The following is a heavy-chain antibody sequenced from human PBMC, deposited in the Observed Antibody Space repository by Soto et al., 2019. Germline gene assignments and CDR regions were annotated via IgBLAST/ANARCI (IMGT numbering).Heavy chain of an antibody. V-gene: IGHV4-4*02. CDR2: VYRTGST. Sequence: QVQLQESGPGLVKPSGTLSLTCAVSGGSISTSNWWSWVRQPPGKGLEWIGEVYRTGSTNYNPSLEGRLTISVETSKNQCSLKLTSVTAADTAVYYCARARATIAAAAIFDCWGQGTLVTVSS. CDR1: GGSISTSNW. D-gene: IGHD6-13*01. CDR3: ARARATIAAAAIFDC. J-gene: IGHJ4*02.